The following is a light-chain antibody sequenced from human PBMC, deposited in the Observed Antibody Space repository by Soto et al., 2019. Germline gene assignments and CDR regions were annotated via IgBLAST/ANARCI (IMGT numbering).Light chain of an antibody. Sequence: DIQMTQSPSSLSASLGDRVAITCRASQSISRYLDWYQQKPGKAPKLLIYAASSLQSGVPSRFSGSGSGTEFTLTISSLQPDDFATYYCQQYNSYSFGQGTKVDIK. CDR2: AAS. CDR3: QQYNSYS. J-gene: IGKJ1*01. CDR1: QSISRY. V-gene: IGKV1-9*01.